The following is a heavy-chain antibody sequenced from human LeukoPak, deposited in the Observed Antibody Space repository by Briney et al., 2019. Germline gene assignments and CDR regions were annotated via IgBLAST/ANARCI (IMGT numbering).Heavy chain of an antibody. CDR2: INHGGAT. J-gene: IGHJ3*02. V-gene: IGHV4-34*01. Sequence: SETLSLTCTVSGGSISSYYWSWIRQPPGKGLEWIGQINHGGATNYNPSLKSRVTVSVDTTKTQFSLKLNSVTAADTAIYYCARRPDGFDIWGQGTMVTVSS. CDR1: GGSISSYY. CDR3: ARRPDGFDI. D-gene: IGHD6-6*01.